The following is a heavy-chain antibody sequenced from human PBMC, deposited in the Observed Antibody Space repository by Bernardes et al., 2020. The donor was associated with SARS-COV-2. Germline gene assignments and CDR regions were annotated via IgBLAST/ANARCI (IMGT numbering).Heavy chain of an antibody. CDR3: ARHIGGDYYDSSGYYQDAFDI. J-gene: IGHJ3*02. Sequence: SETLSLTCTVSGGSISSSYWSWIRQPPGPGLEWIGYIYYSGSTNYNPSLKSRVTISVDTSKNQFSLKLSSVTAADTAVYYCARHIGGDYYDSSGYYQDAFDIWGQGTMVTVSS. CDR1: GGSISSSY. D-gene: IGHD3-22*01. V-gene: IGHV4-59*08. CDR2: IYYSGST.